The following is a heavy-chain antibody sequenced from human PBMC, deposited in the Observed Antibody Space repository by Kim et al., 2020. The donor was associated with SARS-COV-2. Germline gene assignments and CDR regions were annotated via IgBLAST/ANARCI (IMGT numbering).Heavy chain of an antibody. J-gene: IGHJ4*02. CDR3: EASDY. CDR1: GFTFSSYA. Sequence: GGSLRLSCAASGFTFSSYAMSWARQAPGKVLEWVSTISDSGARTHYADSVRGRFTISRDNSKSTLFLQMNSLRAEDTAVYYCEASDYWGQGSLVTVSS. V-gene: IGHV3-23*01. CDR2: ISDSGART.